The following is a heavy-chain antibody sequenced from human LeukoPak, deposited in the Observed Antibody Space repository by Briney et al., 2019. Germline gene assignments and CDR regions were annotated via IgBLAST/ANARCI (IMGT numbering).Heavy chain of an antibody. D-gene: IGHD6-19*01. CDR1: GYTFTGYY. Sequence: GASVKVSCKASGYTFTGYYMHWVRQAPGQGLEWMGWINPNSGGTNYAQKFQGRVTMTRDTSISTAYMELSRLRSDDTAVYYCARYGGWSLSGYYYYYMDVWGKGTTVTVSS. CDR3: ARYGGWSLSGYYYYYMDV. CDR2: INPNSGGT. V-gene: IGHV1-2*02. J-gene: IGHJ6*03.